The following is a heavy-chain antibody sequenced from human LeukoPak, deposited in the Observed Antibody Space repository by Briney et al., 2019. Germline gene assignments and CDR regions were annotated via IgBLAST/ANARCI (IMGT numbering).Heavy chain of an antibody. CDR3: AGNPVVPAPFNFDY. CDR2: IYSDNT. Sequence: GGSLRLSCTVSGFTVSSNSMSWVRQAPGKGLEWVSFIYSDNTHYSDSVKGRFTISRDNSKNTLYLQMNSLRAEDTAVYYCAGNPVVPAPFNFDYWGQGTLVTVSS. V-gene: IGHV3-53*01. J-gene: IGHJ4*02. CDR1: GFTVSSNS. D-gene: IGHD2-2*01.